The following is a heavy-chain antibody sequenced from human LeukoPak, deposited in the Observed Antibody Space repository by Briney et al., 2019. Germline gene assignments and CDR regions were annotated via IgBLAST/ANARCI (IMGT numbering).Heavy chain of an antibody. V-gene: IGHV3-23*01. CDR2: IAGTGGST. Sequence: GGSLRLSCAASGFTFNKYAMNWVRQPPGKGLEWVSSIAGTGGSTYYADSVKGRFTLSRDNSENTLYLQLNSLRAEDSGIYYCAKAFRFVGIGNPDDAFDVWGQGTVVTVS. J-gene: IGHJ3*01. CDR1: GFTFNKYA. CDR3: AKAFRFVGIGNPDDAFDV. D-gene: IGHD1-14*01.